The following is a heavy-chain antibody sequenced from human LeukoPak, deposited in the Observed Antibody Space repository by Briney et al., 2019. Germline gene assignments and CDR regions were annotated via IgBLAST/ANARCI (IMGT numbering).Heavy chain of an antibody. D-gene: IGHD1-26*01. CDR2: IYSGGST. J-gene: IGHJ4*02. V-gene: IGHV3-66*01. Sequence: GGSLRLSCAASGFTVSSNFMSWVRQAPGKGLEWVSLIYSGGSTYYADSVKGRFTISRDNAKNSLYLQMNSLRDEDTAVYYCARDSRGSYYLFDYWGQGTLVTVSS. CDR3: ARDSRGSYYLFDY. CDR1: GFTVSSNF.